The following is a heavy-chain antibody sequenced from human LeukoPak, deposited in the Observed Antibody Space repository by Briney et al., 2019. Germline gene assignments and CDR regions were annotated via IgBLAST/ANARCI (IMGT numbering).Heavy chain of an antibody. Sequence: PSETRSLTCTVSGGSISSGDYYWTWIRQPPGKGLEWIGYIYYSGSTYYNPSLKSRVIISVDTSKNQFSLKLSSVTAADTAVYYCAREKSESYYENVGYRGQVTLVTVSS. V-gene: IGHV4-30-4*01. D-gene: IGHD3-10*01. CDR1: GGSISSGDYY. CDR3: AREKSESYYENVGY. J-gene: IGHJ4*02. CDR2: IYYSGST.